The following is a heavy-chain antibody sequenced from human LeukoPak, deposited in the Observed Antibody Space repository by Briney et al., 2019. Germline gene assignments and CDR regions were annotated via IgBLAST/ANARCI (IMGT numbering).Heavy chain of an antibody. Sequence: PSETLSLTCAVYGGSFSGYYWSWIRQPPGKGLEWIGEINHSGSTNYNPSLKSRVTISVDTSKNQFSLKLSSVTAADTAVYYCARLIGYCSSTSSPWGQGTLVTVSS. J-gene: IGHJ5*02. CDR2: INHSGST. CDR3: ARLIGYCSSTSSP. V-gene: IGHV4-34*01. D-gene: IGHD2-2*01. CDR1: GGSFSGYY.